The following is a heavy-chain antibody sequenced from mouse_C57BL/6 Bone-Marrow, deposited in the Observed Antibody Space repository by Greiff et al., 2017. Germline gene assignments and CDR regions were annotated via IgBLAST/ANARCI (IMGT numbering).Heavy chain of an antibody. D-gene: IGHD1-1*01. CDR1: GYTFTSYW. V-gene: IGHV1-69*01. CDR3: AREPYYYGSSYDD. J-gene: IGHJ2*01. Sequence: VQLQQPGAELVMPGASVKLSCKASGYTFTSYWMHWVKQRPGQGLEWIGEIDPSDSYTNYNQKFKGKFTLTVDKSSSTAYMQLSSLTSEDSAVYYCAREPYYYGSSYDDWGQGTTLTVSS. CDR2: IDPSDSYT.